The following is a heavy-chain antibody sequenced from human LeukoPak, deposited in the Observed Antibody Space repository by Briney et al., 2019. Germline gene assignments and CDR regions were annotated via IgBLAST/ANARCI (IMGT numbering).Heavy chain of an antibody. CDR3: ARDPCGSTTCYLKS. CDR1: GFTFSSYG. D-gene: IGHD2-2*01. CDR2: ITATSSST. V-gene: IGHV3-23*01. J-gene: IGHJ5*02. Sequence: GGSLRLSCAASGFTFSSYGMSWVRQAPGKGLEWVSAITATSSSTHDADSVQGRFTISRDNSKNTLYLQMNSLSAEDTAIYYCARDPCGSTTCYLKSWGQGTLVTVSS.